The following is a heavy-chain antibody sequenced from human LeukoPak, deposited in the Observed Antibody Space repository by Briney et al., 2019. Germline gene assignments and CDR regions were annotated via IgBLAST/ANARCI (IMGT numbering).Heavy chain of an antibody. V-gene: IGHV3-53*01. Sequence: GGSLRLSCTVSGFTVSSNSMSWVRQAPGKGLEWVSFIYSNNTHYSDSVKGRFTISRDNAKNSLYLQMNSLRAEDTAVYYCARPVTVRGYMGVWGKGTTVTVSS. CDR2: IYSNNT. CDR3: ARPVTVRGYMGV. J-gene: IGHJ6*03. CDR1: GFTVSSNS. D-gene: IGHD2-21*02.